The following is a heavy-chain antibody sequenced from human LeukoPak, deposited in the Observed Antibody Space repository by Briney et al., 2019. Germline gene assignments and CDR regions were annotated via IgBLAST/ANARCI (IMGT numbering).Heavy chain of an antibody. Sequence: GGSLRLSCAASGFTVSSNYMSWVRQAPGKGLEWVSVIHSGGSTYYADSVKGRFTISRDNSKNTLYLQMNSLRAEDTAVYYRARDLMGTDWGQGTLVTVSS. CDR2: IHSGGST. CDR3: ARDLMGTD. V-gene: IGHV3-66*01. D-gene: IGHD2-8*01. J-gene: IGHJ4*02. CDR1: GFTVSSNY.